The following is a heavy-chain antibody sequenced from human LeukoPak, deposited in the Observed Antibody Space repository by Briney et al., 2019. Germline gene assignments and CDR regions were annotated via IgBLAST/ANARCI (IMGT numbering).Heavy chain of an antibody. CDR2: INPNSGGT. J-gene: IGHJ5*02. Sequence: ASVTVSCKASGYTFTGYYMHWVRQAPGQGLEWMGWINPNSGGTNYAQKFQGRVTMTRDTSISTAYMELSRLRSDDTAVYYCARRLLWFGDHTHWFDPWGQGTLVTVSS. V-gene: IGHV1-2*02. CDR1: GYTFTGYY. D-gene: IGHD3-10*01. CDR3: ARRLLWFGDHTHWFDP.